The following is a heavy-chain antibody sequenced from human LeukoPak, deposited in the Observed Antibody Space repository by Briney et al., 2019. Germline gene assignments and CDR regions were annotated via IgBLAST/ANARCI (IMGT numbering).Heavy chain of an antibody. D-gene: IGHD6-13*01. J-gene: IGHJ4*02. CDR1: GFTFSGYS. CDR3: ARGGIYSQGFDY. Sequence: PGGSLRLSCAASGFTFSGYSMNWVRQAPGKGLEGVSSISTTSDYIHYADSLKGRVAISRDNAKNSLYLQMNSLRAEDTAIYYCARGGIYSQGFDYWGQGSLVTVSS. V-gene: IGHV3-21*01. CDR2: ISTTSDYI.